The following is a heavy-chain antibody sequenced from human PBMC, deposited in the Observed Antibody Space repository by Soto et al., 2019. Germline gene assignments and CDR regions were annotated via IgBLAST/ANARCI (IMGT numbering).Heavy chain of an antibody. Sequence: ASVKVSCKVSGYTLTELSMHCVRQAPGKGLEWMGGFDPEDGETIYAQKFQGRVTMTEDTSTDTAYMELSSLRSEDTAVYYCATYYGGHPLDDAFDIWGQGTMVTVSS. V-gene: IGHV1-24*01. J-gene: IGHJ3*02. CDR3: ATYYGGHPLDDAFDI. D-gene: IGHD4-17*01. CDR2: FDPEDGET. CDR1: GYTLTELS.